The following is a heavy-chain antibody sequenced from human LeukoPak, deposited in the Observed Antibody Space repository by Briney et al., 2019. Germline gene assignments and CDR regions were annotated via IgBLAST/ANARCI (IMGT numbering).Heavy chain of an antibody. CDR2: IDSDGSST. D-gene: IGHD5-18*01. V-gene: IGHV3-74*01. CDR3: ARDDAGYSYDPRGWFDP. Sequence: GGSLRLSCAASGFTFSSYWMHWVRQAPGKGLVWVSRIDSDGSSTSYADSVKGRFTISRDNAKNTLYLQMNSLRAEDTAVYYCARDDAGYSYDPRGWFDPWGQGTLVTVSS. CDR1: GFTFSSYW. J-gene: IGHJ5*02.